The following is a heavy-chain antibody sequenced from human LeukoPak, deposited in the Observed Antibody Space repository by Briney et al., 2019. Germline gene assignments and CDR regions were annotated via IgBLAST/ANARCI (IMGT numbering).Heavy chain of an antibody. Sequence: SETLSLTCAVYGGSFSGYYWSWIRQPPGKGLEWIGEINHSGSTNYNPSLKSRVTISVDTSKNQFSLKLRSVTAADTAVYYCARGQLWSTQSDYYYYGMDVWGQGTTVTVSS. J-gene: IGHJ6*02. V-gene: IGHV4-34*01. CDR1: GGSFSGYY. CDR2: INHSGST. D-gene: IGHD5-18*01. CDR3: ARGQLWSTQSDYYYYGMDV.